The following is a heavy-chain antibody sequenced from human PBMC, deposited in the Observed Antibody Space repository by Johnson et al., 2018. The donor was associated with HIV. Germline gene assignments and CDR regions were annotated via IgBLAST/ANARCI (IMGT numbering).Heavy chain of an antibody. D-gene: IGHD3-10*01. CDR2: IYSGGSGI. CDR3: VCRRAWTFDI. CDR1: GFIVSSNC. J-gene: IGHJ3*02. V-gene: IGHV3-21*01. Sequence: VQLVESGGGLVQPGTSLRLSCAASGFIVSSNCMTWVRQAPGKGLEWVSVIYSGGSGIYYADSVKGRFTISRDNAKNSLYLQMHSLRAEDTAVYYCVCRRAWTFDIWGQGTMVTVSS.